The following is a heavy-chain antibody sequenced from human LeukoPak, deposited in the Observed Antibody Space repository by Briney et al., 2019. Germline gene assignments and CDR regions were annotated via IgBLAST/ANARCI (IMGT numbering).Heavy chain of an antibody. CDR1: GYTFTSYA. CDR3: ARVKYCGNGVCYTGFDY. D-gene: IGHD2-8*01. CDR2: INTGNGDT. J-gene: IGHJ4*02. Sequence: ASVKVSCKASGYTFTSYAMHWVRQAPGQRLEWMGWINTGNGDTKYSQKFQGRVTITRDASANTAYMELSSLRSEDTAVYYCARVKYCGNGVCYTGFDYWGQGTLVTVSS. V-gene: IGHV1-3*04.